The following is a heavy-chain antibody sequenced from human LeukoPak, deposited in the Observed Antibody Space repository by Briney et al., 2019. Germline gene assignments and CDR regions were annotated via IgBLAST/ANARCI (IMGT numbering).Heavy chain of an antibody. J-gene: IGHJ4*02. Sequence: TGGSLRLSCAASGFTFSIYAMSWVRQAPGKGLEWVSAISATDVRTYYADSVKGRFTISRDNSKRTLYLQMNSLRAEDTALYYCAKDLSGSFDYWGRGSLVTVSS. V-gene: IGHV3-23*01. CDR3: AKDLSGSFDY. CDR2: ISATDVRT. CDR1: GFTFSIYA. D-gene: IGHD1-26*01.